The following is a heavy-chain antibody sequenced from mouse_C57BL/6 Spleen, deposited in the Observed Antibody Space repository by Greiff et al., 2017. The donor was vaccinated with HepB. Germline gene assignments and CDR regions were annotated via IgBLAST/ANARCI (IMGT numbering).Heavy chain of an antibody. J-gene: IGHJ1*03. CDR3: ARRDTAHWYFDV. V-gene: IGHV8-12*01. CDR1: GFSLSTSGMG. Sequence: QVTLKESGPGILQSSQTLSLTCSFSGFSLSTSGMGVSWIRQPSGKGLEWLAHIYWDDDKRSNPSLKSRLTISKDTSRNQVFLKITSVDAADTATYYCARRDTAHWYFDVWGTGTTVTVSS. CDR2: IYWDDDK. D-gene: IGHD1-2*01.